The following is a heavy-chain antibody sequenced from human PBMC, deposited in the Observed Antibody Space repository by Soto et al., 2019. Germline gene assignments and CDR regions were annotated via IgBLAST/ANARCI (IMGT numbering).Heavy chain of an antibody. CDR3: EGRRWQGPRIFDY. V-gene: IGHV3-72*01. CDR2: SRDKPQGYST. CDR1: GFTLSDHY. Sequence: GGSLRLSCAGSGFTLSDHYIDWVRQAPGKGLEWVGRSRDKPQGYSTAYAASVKGRFTTSRDESKNSAYLQMNSLKTEDTAVYYCEGRRWQGPRIFDYWGQGTLVTVSS. D-gene: IGHD2-15*01. J-gene: IGHJ4*02.